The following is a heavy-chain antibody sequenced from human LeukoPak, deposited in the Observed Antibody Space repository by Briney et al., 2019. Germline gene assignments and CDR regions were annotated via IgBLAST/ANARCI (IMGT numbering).Heavy chain of an antibody. Sequence: ASVKVSCRASGYTFTSYGISWVRQAPGQGLEWMGWISAYNGNTNYAQKLQGRVTMTTDTSTSTAYMELRSLRSDDTAVYYCARDYSPLRYSSSWPGGYFDYWGQGTLVTVSS. CDR3: ARDYSPLRYSSSWPGGYFDY. J-gene: IGHJ4*02. CDR2: ISAYNGNT. V-gene: IGHV1-18*01. D-gene: IGHD6-13*01. CDR1: GYTFTSYG.